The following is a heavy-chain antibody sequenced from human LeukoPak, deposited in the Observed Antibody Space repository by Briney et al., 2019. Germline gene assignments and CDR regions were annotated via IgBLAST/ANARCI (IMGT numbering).Heavy chain of an antibody. CDR3: ARGRWSGYYFDS. D-gene: IGHD3-10*02. J-gene: IGHJ4*02. CDR1: GGSFSSYY. CDR2: IYVTGSP. V-gene: IGHV4-4*07. Sequence: KPSETLSLTWTVSGGSFSSYYWNWIRQPAGKGWEWIGRIYVTGSPNYNPSLKSRVTVSVDTSKNQFSLNVSSVTAADTAVYFCARGRWSGYYFDSWGQGILVTVSS.